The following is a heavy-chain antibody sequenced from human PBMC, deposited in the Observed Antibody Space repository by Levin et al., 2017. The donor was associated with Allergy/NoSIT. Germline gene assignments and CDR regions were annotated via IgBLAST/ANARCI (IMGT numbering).Heavy chain of an antibody. CDR2: IYYSGST. V-gene: IGHV4-39*01. D-gene: IGHD2-21*01. CDR1: GGSISTSDHY. CDR3: AKSRGGDSTYYYYYGMDV. J-gene: IGHJ6*02. Sequence: SETLSLTCTVSGGSISTSDHYWDWIRQPPGKGLEWIGNIYYSGSTYYNPSLKSRVTISVDTSKNQFSLKLSSVSAADTALYYCAKSRGGDSTYYYYYGMDVWGQGTTVTVSS.